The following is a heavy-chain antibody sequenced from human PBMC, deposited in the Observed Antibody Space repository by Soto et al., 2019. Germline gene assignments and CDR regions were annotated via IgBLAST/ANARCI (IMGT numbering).Heavy chain of an antibody. V-gene: IGHV3-66*01. Sequence: EVQLVESGGGLVQPGGSLRLSCAASGFTVSSNYMSWVRQAPGKGLEWVSVIYSGGSTYYADSVKGRFTISRDNSKNPLYLQMNRLRAEDTAVYACASNLPSAVDKAMVNWFDYWGQGPLVTVSA. CDR3: ASNLPSAVDKAMVNWFDY. CDR1: GFTVSSNY. J-gene: IGHJ4*02. D-gene: IGHD5-18*01. CDR2: IYSGGST.